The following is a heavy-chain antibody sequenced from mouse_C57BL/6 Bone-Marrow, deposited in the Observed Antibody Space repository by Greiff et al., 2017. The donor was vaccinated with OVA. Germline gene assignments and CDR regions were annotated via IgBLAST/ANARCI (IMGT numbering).Heavy chain of an antibody. Sequence: QVQLQQPGAELVKPGASVKLSCKASGYTFTSYWMHWVKQRPGQGLEWIGMIHPNSGSTNDNEKFKSKATLTVDKSSSTAYMQLSSLTSEDSAVYYCARRWLLPFAYWGQGTLVTVSA. D-gene: IGHD2-3*01. J-gene: IGHJ3*01. V-gene: IGHV1-64*01. CDR1: GYTFTSYW. CDR2: IHPNSGST. CDR3: ARRWLLPFAY.